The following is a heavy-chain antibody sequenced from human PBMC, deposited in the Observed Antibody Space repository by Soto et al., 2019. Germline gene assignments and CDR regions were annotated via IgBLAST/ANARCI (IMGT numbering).Heavy chain of an antibody. CDR3: VGTGTTDDY. V-gene: IGHV4-30-4*01. Sequence: SETLSLTCSVSGASVRSGDYYWSCIRQAPGKGLEWIGYIYNSGGSYYNPSLKGRLTISIDTSKNQFSLKLNSVTAADTAIYYCVGTGTTDDYWGRGTLVAVSS. J-gene: IGHJ4*02. CDR1: GASVRSGDYY. CDR2: IYNSGGS. D-gene: IGHD4-17*01.